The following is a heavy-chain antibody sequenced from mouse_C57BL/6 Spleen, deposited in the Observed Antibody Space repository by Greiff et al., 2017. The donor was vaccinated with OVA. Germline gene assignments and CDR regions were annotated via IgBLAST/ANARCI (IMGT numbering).Heavy chain of an antibody. V-gene: IGHV1-31*01. CDR1: GYSFTGYY. CDR2: IYPYNGVS. CDR3: ARSVTTVVATGFDY. D-gene: IGHD1-1*01. Sequence: VHVKQSGPELVKPGASVKISCKASGYSFTGYYMHWVKQSHGNILDWIGYIYPYNGVSSYNQKFKGKATLTVDKSSSTAYMELRSLTSEDSAVYYCARSVTTVVATGFDYWGQGTTLTVSS. J-gene: IGHJ2*01.